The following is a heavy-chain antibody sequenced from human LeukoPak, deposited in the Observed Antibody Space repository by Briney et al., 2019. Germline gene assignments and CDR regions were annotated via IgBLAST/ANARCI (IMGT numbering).Heavy chain of an antibody. CDR2: ISRSGGST. V-gene: IGHV3-23*01. Sequence: GGSLRLSCAASGFTFSSYAMSWVRQAPGKGLEWVSAISRSGGSTYYADSVKGRFTISRDNSKNTLYLQMNSLRAEDTAVYYCAKLRAPTKVRGRYYFDYWGQGTLVTVSS. D-gene: IGHD3-10*01. J-gene: IGHJ4*02. CDR3: AKLRAPTKVRGRYYFDY. CDR1: GFTFSSYA.